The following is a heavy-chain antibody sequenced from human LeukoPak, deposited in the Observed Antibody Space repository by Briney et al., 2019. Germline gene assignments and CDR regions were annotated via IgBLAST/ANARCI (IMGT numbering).Heavy chain of an antibody. J-gene: IGHJ4*02. D-gene: IGHD3-3*01. CDR1: GFTFSSYW. Sequence: GGSLRLSCAVSGFTFSSYWMHWVRQAPGKGLVWVSRISPDNSTTSCADSVKGRFTISRDNAKNTLYLQMNSLRAEDTAVYYCARGFWSPRDYWGQGTLVTVSS. V-gene: IGHV3-74*01. CDR2: ISPDNSTT. CDR3: ARGFWSPRDY.